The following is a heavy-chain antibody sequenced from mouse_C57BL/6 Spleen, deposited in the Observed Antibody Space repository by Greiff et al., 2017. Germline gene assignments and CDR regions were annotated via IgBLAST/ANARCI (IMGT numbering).Heavy chain of an antibody. CDR3: TRNYYGSSYVNY. D-gene: IGHD1-1*01. J-gene: IGHJ2*01. V-gene: IGHV14-4*01. CDR2: IDPENGDT. Sequence: VHVKQSGAELVRPGASVKLSCTASGFNIKDDYMHWVKPRPEQGLEWIGWIDPENGDTEYASKFQGKATITADTSSNTAYLQLSSLTSEDTAVYYCTRNYYGSSYVNYWGQGTTLTVSS. CDR1: GFNIKDDY.